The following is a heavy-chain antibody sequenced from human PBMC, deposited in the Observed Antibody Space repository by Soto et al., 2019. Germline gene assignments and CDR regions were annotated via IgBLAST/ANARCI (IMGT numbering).Heavy chain of an antibody. J-gene: IGHJ4*02. CDR3: AKGGDSWSGYSHY. V-gene: IGHV3-23*04. CDR2: ISGRGGSS. D-gene: IGHD3-3*01. CDR1: GFTFNTYW. Sequence: EVQLVESGGGLVQPGGSLRLSCAASGFTFNTYWMHWVRQAPGKGLVWVPGISGRGGSSYSADSVRGRFAISRDNYKNTPYRQVNGLTAGDPAAYYCAKGGDSWSGYSHYWGQGTLVTVSS.